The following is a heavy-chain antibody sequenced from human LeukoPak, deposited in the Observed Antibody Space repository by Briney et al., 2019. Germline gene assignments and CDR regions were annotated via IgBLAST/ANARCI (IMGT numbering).Heavy chain of an antibody. CDR1: GFTFSNYG. CDR3: AKPHPVHDYSQYGYMDV. CDR2: ISSSGDST. V-gene: IGHV3-23*01. D-gene: IGHD4-11*01. J-gene: IGHJ6*03. Sequence: PGGSLRLSCAASGFTFSNYGLSWVRQAPGKGLEWVSHISSSGDSTYYADSVKGRFTISRDNSKNTLYLQMSSLRAEDTAVYYCAKPHPVHDYSQYGYMDVWGKGTTVTVSS.